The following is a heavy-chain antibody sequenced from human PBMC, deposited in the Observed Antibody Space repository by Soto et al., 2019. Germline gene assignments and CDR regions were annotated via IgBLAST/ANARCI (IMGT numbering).Heavy chain of an antibody. V-gene: IGHV3-48*03. J-gene: IGHJ3*02. D-gene: IGHD1-26*01. CDR1: GFTFSSYE. CDR2: ISSSGSTI. CDR3: ARDSAVDAFDI. Sequence: EVQLVESGGGLVQPGGSLRLSCGASGFTFSSYEMNWVRQAPGKGLEWVSYISSSGSTIYYADSVKGRFTISRDNAKNSLYLQMTSLRAEDTGVYYCARDSAVDAFDIWGQGTMVTVSS.